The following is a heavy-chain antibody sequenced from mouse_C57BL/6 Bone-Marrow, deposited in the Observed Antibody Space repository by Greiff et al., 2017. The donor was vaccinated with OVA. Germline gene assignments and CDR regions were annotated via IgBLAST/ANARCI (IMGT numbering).Heavy chain of an antibody. V-gene: IGHV3-1*01. CDR1: GYSITSGYD. D-gene: IGHD3-2*02. CDR2: ISYSGST. J-gene: IGHJ4*01. Sequence: EVHLVESGPGMVKPSQSLSLTCTVTGYSITSGYDWHWIRHFPGNKLEWMGYISYSGSTNYNPSLKSRISITHDTSKNHFFLKLNSVTTEDTATYYCARQLRLNAMDYWGQGTSVTVSS. CDR3: ARQLRLNAMDY.